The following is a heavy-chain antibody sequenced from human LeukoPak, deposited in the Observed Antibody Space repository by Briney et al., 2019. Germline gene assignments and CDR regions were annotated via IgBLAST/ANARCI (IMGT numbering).Heavy chain of an antibody. CDR1: GFTFSSYA. V-gene: IGHV3-23*01. J-gene: IGHJ4*02. D-gene: IGHD3-9*01. Sequence: GGSLRLSCAASGFTFSSYAMSWVRQAPGKGLEWVSAISGSGDSTYYADSVKGRFTISRDNSKNTLYLQMNSLRAEDTVVYYCAKDSVILTGYYDYWGQGTLVTVSS. CDR2: ISGSGDST. CDR3: AKDSVILTGYYDY.